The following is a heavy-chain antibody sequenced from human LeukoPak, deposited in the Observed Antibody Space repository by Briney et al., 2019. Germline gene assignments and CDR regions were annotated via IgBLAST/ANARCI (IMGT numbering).Heavy chain of an antibody. CDR3: ARSFYDILIGYYQYFDY. CDR1: GLSVSSNY. CDR2: IYRDGSS. D-gene: IGHD3-9*01. V-gene: IGHV3-66*01. J-gene: IGHJ4*02. Sequence: GGSLRLSCVASGLSVSSNYMSWVRQAPGKGLEWVSVIYRDGSSYYAESVKGGFTISRDNSKNTLYIQMNSLRAEDTAVYYCARSFYDILIGYYQYFDYWGQGTLVTVSS.